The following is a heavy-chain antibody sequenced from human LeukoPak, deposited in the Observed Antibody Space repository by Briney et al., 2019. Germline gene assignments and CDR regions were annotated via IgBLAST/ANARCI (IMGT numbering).Heavy chain of an antibody. CDR3: ARHKYSSGWPPEGAFDI. CDR1: GGSFSGYY. D-gene: IGHD6-19*01. J-gene: IGHJ3*02. Sequence: PSETLSLTCAVYGGSFSGYYWSWIRQPPGKGLEWIGEINHSGSTNYNPSLKSRVTISVDTSKNKFSLKLSSVTAADTAVYYCARHKYSSGWPPEGAFDIWGQGTMVTVSS. CDR2: INHSGST. V-gene: IGHV4-34*01.